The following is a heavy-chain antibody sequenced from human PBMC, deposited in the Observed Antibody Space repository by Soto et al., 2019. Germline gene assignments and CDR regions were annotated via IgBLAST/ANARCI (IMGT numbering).Heavy chain of an antibody. Sequence: QVQLVQSGAEVKKPGSSVKVSCKASGGTFSSYAISWVRQAPGQGLEWMGGIIPIFGTANYAQKFQGRVTITADESTSTAYMELSSLRSEDTAVYYCARDPERGYDGSGSLLGTGGAYNWFDPWGQGTLVTVSS. CDR2: IIPIFGTA. CDR1: GGTFSSYA. V-gene: IGHV1-69*01. CDR3: ARDPERGYDGSGSLLGTGGAYNWFDP. J-gene: IGHJ5*02. D-gene: IGHD3-10*01.